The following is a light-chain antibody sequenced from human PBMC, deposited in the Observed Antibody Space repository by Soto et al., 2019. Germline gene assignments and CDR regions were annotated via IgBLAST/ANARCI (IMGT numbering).Light chain of an antibody. CDR3: AAWDGSLTGYV. CDR1: SSNIGRDA. CDR2: GSD. J-gene: IGLJ1*01. V-gene: IGLV1-47*01. Sequence: QSVLAQPPSASGTPGQRVSISCSGSSSNIGRDAVCWYQQLPGTAPKLLIYGSDQRPSGVPDRFSGSKSGTSASLAISGLRADDEADYYCAAWDGSLTGYVFGTGTKLTVL.